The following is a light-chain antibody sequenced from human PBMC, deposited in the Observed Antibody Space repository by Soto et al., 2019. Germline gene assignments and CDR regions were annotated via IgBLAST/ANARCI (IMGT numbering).Light chain of an antibody. J-gene: IGKJ4*01. CDR1: QDISDS. V-gene: IGKV3-15*01. CDR3: QRYDNWPLT. CDR2: DTS. Sequence: EFVMTQSPATLSVSPGEGATPSCRASQDISDSLAWYQHKPGQAPRLLIYDTSTRATGVPARFSGSRSGTEFTFTISSLQSEDFAVYYCQRYDNWPLTFGGGTKVDIK.